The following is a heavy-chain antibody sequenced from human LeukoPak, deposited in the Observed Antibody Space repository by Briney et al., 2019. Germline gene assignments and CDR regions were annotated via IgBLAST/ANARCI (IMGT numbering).Heavy chain of an antibody. CDR3: ARDFNYDFWSGYYDAFDI. CDR2: IYTSGGT. CDR1: GGSISSYY. V-gene: IGHV4-4*07. D-gene: IGHD3-3*01. Sequence: SETLSLTCTVSGGSISSYYWSWIRQPAGKGLEWIGRIYTSGGTNYNPSLKGRVTMSVDTSKNQFSLKLSSVTAADTAVYYCARDFNYDFWSGYYDAFDIWGQGTMVTVSS. J-gene: IGHJ3*02.